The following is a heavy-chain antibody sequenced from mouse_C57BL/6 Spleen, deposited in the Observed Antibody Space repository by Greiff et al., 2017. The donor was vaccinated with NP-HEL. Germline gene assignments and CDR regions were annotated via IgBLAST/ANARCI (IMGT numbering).Heavy chain of an antibody. CDR3: SRFYYGYEGYAMDY. D-gene: IGHD2-2*01. J-gene: IGHJ4*01. CDR1: GYAFSSSW. CDR2: IYPGDGDT. V-gene: IGHV1-82*01. Sequence: VQLQQSGPELVKPGASVKISCKASGYAFSSSWMNWVKQRPGKGLEWIGRIYPGDGDTNYNGKFKGKATLTADKSSSTAYMQLSSLTSEDSAVYFCSRFYYGYEGYAMDYVGQGTSVTVSS.